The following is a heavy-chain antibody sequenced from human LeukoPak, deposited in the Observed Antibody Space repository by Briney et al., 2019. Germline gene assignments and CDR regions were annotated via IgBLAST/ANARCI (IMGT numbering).Heavy chain of an antibody. Sequence: PGGSLRLSCAASGFTFSSYGMHWVRQAPGKGLEWVAVISYDGSNKYYADSVKGRFTISRDNSKNTLYLQINSLRAEDTAVYYCAKDAAAVIPENWFDPWGQGTLVTVSS. V-gene: IGHV3-30*18. D-gene: IGHD6-13*01. CDR3: AKDAAAVIPENWFDP. CDR1: GFTFSSYG. CDR2: ISYDGSNK. J-gene: IGHJ5*02.